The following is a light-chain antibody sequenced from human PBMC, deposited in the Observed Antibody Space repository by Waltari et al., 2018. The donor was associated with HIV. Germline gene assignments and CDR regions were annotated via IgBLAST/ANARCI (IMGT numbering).Light chain of an antibody. V-gene: IGLV2-14*01. Sequence: SDLTQPASLSGFLGQSITLYCTGGDRDVGFYNFISWYQQQPGKVPKPFLYEVDTRASGIPGRFSGSKSGNTASLTISGLQIEDEGLYFCASYTADDTILFGGGTTVTVL. CDR2: EVD. J-gene: IGLJ2*01. CDR1: DRDVGFYNF. CDR3: ASYTADDTIL.